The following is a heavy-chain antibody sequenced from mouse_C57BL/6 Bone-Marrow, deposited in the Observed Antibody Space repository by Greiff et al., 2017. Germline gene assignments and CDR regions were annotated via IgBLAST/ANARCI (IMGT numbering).Heavy chain of an antibody. CDR2: IYPGNSDT. Sequence: EVKLQQSGTVLARPGASVKMSCKTSGYTFTSYWMHWVKQRPGQGLEWMGAIYPGNSDTSYNQKFKGKAKLTAVTSASTAYMELSSLTNEDAAVYYCTRRKIYGSSPFDYWGQGTTLTVAS. CDR3: TRRKIYGSSPFDY. J-gene: IGHJ2*01. D-gene: IGHD1-1*01. CDR1: GYTFTSYW. V-gene: IGHV1-5*01.